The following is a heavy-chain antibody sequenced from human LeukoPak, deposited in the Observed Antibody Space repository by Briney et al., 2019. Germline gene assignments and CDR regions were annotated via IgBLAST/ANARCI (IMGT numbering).Heavy chain of an antibody. V-gene: IGHV1-69*13. CDR3: ASAPASNPKTGFDY. Sequence: SVKVSCKASGGTYSSYAISWVRQAPGQGLEWMGGIIPIFGTANYAQKFQGRVTITADESTSTAYMELSSLRSEDTAVYYCASAPASNPKTGFDYWGQGTLVTVSS. D-gene: IGHD2-2*01. CDR2: IIPIFGTA. CDR1: GGTYSSYA. J-gene: IGHJ4*02.